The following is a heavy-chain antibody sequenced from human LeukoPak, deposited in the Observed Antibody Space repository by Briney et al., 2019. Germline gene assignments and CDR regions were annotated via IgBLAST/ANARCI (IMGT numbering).Heavy chain of an antibody. J-gene: IGHJ3*02. CDR3: ARTNAFDI. CDR1: GGSISTSY. Sequence: SETLSLTCTVFGGSISTSYWSWIRQSPGKGLEWIGYVRYSGTTYYNPSLKSRVTISVDTSKNQFSLNLSSVTAADTAVYYCARTNAFDIWGQGTMVTVSS. V-gene: IGHV4-59*08. CDR2: VRYSGTT.